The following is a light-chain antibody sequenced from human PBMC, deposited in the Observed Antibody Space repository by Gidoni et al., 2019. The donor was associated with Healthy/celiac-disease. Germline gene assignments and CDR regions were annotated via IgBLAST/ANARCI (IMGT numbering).Light chain of an antibody. CDR2: QDS. Sequence: SYELTQPPSVSVSPGQTASITCSGDKLGDKYACWYQQKPGQSPALVIYQDSKRPSGIHERFSGSNSGNTATLTISGTQAMDEADYYCQAWDSSTVVFGGGTKLTVL. J-gene: IGLJ2*01. CDR1: KLGDKY. V-gene: IGLV3-1*01. CDR3: QAWDSSTVV.